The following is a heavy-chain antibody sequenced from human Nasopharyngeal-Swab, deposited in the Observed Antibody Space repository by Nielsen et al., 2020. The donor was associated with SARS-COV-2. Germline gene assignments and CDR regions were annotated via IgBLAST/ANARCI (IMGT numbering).Heavy chain of an antibody. V-gene: IGHV3-48*01. Sequence: GGSLRLSCAASGFTFSSYSMNWVRQAPGKGLEWVSYISSSSSTIYYAASVKGRFTISRDNAKNSLYLQMNSLRAEDTAVYYCARDILEGYGDSWYFDLWGRGTLVTVSS. CDR3: ARDILEGYGDSWYFDL. D-gene: IGHD4-17*01. CDR1: GFTFSSYS. CDR2: ISSSSSTI. J-gene: IGHJ2*01.